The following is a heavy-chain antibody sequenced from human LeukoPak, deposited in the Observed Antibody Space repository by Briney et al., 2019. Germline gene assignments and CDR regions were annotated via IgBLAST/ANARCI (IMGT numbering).Heavy chain of an antibody. CDR2: ISSNGGST. Sequence: GCLRLSCSASRFTPTTYAMHSVRQAPGKGLEYVSAISSNGGSTYYADSVKGRFTISRDNSKNTLYLQMSSLRAEDTAVYYCVKGGKAYGMDVWGQGTTVTVSS. CDR1: RFTPTTYA. V-gene: IGHV3-64D*09. J-gene: IGHJ6*02. CDR3: VKGGKAYGMDV. D-gene: IGHD5-12*01.